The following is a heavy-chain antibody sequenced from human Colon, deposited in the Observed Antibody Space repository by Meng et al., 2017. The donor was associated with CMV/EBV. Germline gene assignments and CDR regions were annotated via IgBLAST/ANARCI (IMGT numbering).Heavy chain of an antibody. V-gene: IGHV4-61*08. J-gene: IGHJ4*02. CDR3: AKSRSSTPGIVDD. CDR2: IYDTGIT. D-gene: IGHD2/OR15-2a*01. CDR1: GVSVTSGAYH. Sequence: QGQLQESGPGLVKPSEPLSLTCIVSGVSVTSGAYHWSCIRQSPGKGLEWIGYIYDTGITIYNPSLKSRVTIFLETSKNQFSLNLNSMTTADTAVYYCAKSRSSTPGIVDDWGQGTLVTVSS.